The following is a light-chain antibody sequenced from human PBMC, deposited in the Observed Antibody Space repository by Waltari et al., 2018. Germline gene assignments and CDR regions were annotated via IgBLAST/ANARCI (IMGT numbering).Light chain of an antibody. Sequence: QSALSQPASVSGSPGQSLTITCTRASTDLASYNLVARHPHHPKLAPKLITYYPHHPNRAPKLIIYEATKRPSGISHRFSGAKSGATASLRISGLQADDEADYYCCSYTGSSTSYGCGGGTKVTVL. V-gene: IGLV2-23*01. CDR1: STDLASYNL. J-gene: IGLJ1*01. CDR2: EAT. CDR3: CSYTGSSTSYG.